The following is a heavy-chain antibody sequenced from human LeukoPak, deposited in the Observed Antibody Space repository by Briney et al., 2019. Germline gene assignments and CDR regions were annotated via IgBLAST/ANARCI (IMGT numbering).Heavy chain of an antibody. CDR3: ARLVTVAGTDIAEYFQH. V-gene: IGHV5-51*01. CDR2: IYPGDSDT. D-gene: IGHD6-19*01. CDR1: GYSFTSYW. J-gene: IGHJ1*01. Sequence: GESLKISCKGSGYSFTSYWIGWVRQMPGKGREWMGIIYPGDSDTRYSPSFQGQVTISADKSISTAYLQWSSLKASDTAMYYCARLVTVAGTDIAEYFQHWGQGTLVTVSS.